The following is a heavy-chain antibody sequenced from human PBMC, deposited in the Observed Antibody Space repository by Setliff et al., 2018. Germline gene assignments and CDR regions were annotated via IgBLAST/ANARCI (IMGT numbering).Heavy chain of an antibody. D-gene: IGHD3-16*02. V-gene: IGHV1-69*05. CDR2: IIPISGTA. J-gene: IGHJ3*02. Sequence: SVKVSCKASGGTFSSYAISWVRQAPGQGLEWMGGIIPISGTANYAQKFQGRVTITTDESTSTAYMELSSLRSEDTAVYYCAREGNYDYVWGSYRDDAFDIWGQGTMVTVSS. CDR1: GGTFSSYA. CDR3: AREGNYDYVWGSYRDDAFDI.